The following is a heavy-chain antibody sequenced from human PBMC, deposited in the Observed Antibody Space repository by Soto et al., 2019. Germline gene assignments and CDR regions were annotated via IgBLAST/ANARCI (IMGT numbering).Heavy chain of an antibody. D-gene: IGHD6-13*01. CDR2: IDPSDSQT. CDR1: GYSFAGYW. CDR3: TRRAGYIDY. Sequence: PGESLKISCKGSGYSFAGYWITWVRQMPGKGLEWMGRIDPSDSQTYYSPSFRGQVTISVDRSTSTAYLQRSSLKASDTAMYYCTRRAGYIDYWGQGTLVTVSS. V-gene: IGHV5-10-1*04. J-gene: IGHJ4*02.